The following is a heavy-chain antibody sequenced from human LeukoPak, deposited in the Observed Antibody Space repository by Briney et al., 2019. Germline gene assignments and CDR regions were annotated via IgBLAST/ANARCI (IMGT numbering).Heavy chain of an antibody. D-gene: IGHD1-14*01. Sequence: GGSLRLSCAASGFTFSSYGMHWVRQAPGKGLEWVAVISYDGSNKYYADSVKGRFTISRDNSKNTLYLQMNSLRAEDTAVYYCAKDLTPHYYYYYMDVWGKGTTVTVSS. V-gene: IGHV3-30*18. CDR1: GFTFSSYG. CDR3: AKDLTPHYYYYYMDV. CDR2: ISYDGSNK. J-gene: IGHJ6*03.